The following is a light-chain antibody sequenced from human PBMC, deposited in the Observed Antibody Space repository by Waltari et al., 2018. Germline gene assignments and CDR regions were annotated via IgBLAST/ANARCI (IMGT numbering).Light chain of an antibody. CDR2: FAY. Sequence: DIQMTQSPSSLSASIVDRVTITCRASQTIINFLNWYQQKPGKAPKLLIYFAYALQSGVPSRFGGSGSGTDFTFTISSLQPEDFATYYCQQSYSIPYTFGQGTKLEIK. CDR1: QTIINF. CDR3: QQSYSIPYT. J-gene: IGKJ2*01. V-gene: IGKV1-39*01.